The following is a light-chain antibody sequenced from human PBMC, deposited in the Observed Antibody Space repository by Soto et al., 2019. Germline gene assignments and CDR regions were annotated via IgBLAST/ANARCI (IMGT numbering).Light chain of an antibody. V-gene: IGKV1-5*03. CDR2: KAS. CDR3: QYWDDYSWT. Sequence: DIQMTQSPSTLSASVGDRVTITCRASQSITDWLAWYQQKPGKAPKFLIYKASNLEGGVPSRFSGSGSVTDSPFTISCVQPDDFATYYCQYWDDYSWTFGQGTKVEIK. CDR1: QSITDW. J-gene: IGKJ1*01.